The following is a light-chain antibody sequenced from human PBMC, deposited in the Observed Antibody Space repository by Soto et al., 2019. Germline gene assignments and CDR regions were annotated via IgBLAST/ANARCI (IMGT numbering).Light chain of an antibody. CDR1: SSDVGGYNY. CDR3: SSYTSSSTLNYV. J-gene: IGLJ1*01. Sequence: SVLTQPASVSGSPGQSITISCTGTSSDVGGYNYVSWYQQHPGKAPRVMIYEVSNRPSGVSNRFSGSKSGNTASLTIAGLQAEDEADYYCSSYTSSSTLNYVFGTGTKV. CDR2: EVS. V-gene: IGLV2-14*01.